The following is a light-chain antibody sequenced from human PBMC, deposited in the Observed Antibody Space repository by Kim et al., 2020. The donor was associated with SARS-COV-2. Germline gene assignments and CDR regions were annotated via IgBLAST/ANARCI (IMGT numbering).Light chain of an antibody. V-gene: IGLV3-1*01. CDR1: KLGDKY. CDR2: QDS. J-gene: IGLJ1*01. CDR3: QAWDSSTLNYV. Sequence: SYELTQPPSVSVSPGQTASITCSGDKLGDKYVSWYQQKPGQSPVVVIYQDSQRPSGIPERFSGSNSGNTATLTISGTQAMDEADYYCQAWDSSTLNYV.